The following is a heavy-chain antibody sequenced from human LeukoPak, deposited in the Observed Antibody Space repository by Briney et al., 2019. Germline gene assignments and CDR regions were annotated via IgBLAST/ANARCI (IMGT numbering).Heavy chain of an antibody. Sequence: ASVKVSCKASGYTFTSYDINWVRQATGQGLEWMGWMNPNSGNTGYAQKFQGRVTMTRNTSISTAYMELSSLRSEDTAVYYCARSAHYYYYMDVWGKGTTVTASS. CDR3: ARSAHYYYYMDV. CDR1: GYTFTSYD. CDR2: MNPNSGNT. J-gene: IGHJ6*03. V-gene: IGHV1-8*01.